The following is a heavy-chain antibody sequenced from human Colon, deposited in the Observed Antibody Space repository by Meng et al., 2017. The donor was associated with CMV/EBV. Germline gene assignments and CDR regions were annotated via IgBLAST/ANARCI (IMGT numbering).Heavy chain of an antibody. Sequence: GESLKISCAASGFTFNRYGMQWVRQAPGKGLEWVAFIRDDGSNKYYADSVKGRFTISRDNAKNSLYLQMNSLRAEDTAVYYCAKVYSSGWDDGMDVWGQGTTVTVSS. J-gene: IGHJ6*02. CDR3: AKVYSSGWDDGMDV. D-gene: IGHD6-19*01. V-gene: IGHV3-30*02. CDR1: GFTFNRYG. CDR2: IRDDGSNK.